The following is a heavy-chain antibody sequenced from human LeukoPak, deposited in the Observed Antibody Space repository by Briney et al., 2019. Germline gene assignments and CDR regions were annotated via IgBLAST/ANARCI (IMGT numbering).Heavy chain of an antibody. V-gene: IGHV3-7*03. CDR3: ARDGRGSYSGYFDC. CDR1: GFTFNTYW. CDR2: IKDDGSEN. Sequence: GGSLRPSCAASGFTFNTYWMSWVRQAPGKGLEWVANIKDDGSENHYADSVRGRFIISRDNAKNSLFLQMNSLRAEDTAVYYCARDGRGSYSGYFDCWGQGTLVTVSS. J-gene: IGHJ4*02. D-gene: IGHD1-26*01.